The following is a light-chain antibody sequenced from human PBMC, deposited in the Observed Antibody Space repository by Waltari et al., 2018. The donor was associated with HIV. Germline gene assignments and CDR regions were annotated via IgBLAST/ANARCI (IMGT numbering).Light chain of an antibody. CDR3: KSKRSSTPCV. V-gene: IGLV2-14*03. CDR2: DVT. CDR1: SSDIGTYNS. Sequence: QSALTQPASVSGSPGQSLTIPCPASSSDIGTYNSVSWYQQHPGKAPKLIIYDVTNRPSGVSDRFSGSKSGNTASLTISGLQADDEADYYCKSKRSSTPCVFGTGTKVAVL. J-gene: IGLJ1*01.